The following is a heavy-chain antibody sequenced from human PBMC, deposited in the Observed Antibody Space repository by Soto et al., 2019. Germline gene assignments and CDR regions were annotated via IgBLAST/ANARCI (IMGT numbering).Heavy chain of an antibody. Sequence: EVHLVESGGDLVQPGGSLRLSCATAGFTFTSYWMAWVRLAPGKGLEWVANIKQDGSEKYYVDSVKGRFTISRDNAKNSLYLQMNSLRAEDTAVYYCARSTLAAFDYWGQGNLVTVSS. CDR1: GFTFTSYW. J-gene: IGHJ4*02. V-gene: IGHV3-7*01. CDR2: IKQDGSEK. CDR3: ARSTLAAFDY. D-gene: IGHD6-19*01.